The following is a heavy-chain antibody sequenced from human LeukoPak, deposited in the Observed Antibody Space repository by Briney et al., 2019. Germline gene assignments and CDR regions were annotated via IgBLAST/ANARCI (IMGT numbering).Heavy chain of an antibody. CDR2: INPNSGGT. CDR3: ATRRYCSGGSCYPSPLDY. D-gene: IGHD2-15*01. V-gene: IGHV1-2*06. J-gene: IGHJ4*02. CDR1: GYTFTGYY. Sequence: ASAKVSCKASGYTFTGYYMHWVRQAPGQGLEWMGRINPNSGGTNYAQKFQGRVTMTRDTSISTAYMELSRLRSDDTAVYYCATRRYCSGGSCYPSPLDYWGQGTLVTVAS.